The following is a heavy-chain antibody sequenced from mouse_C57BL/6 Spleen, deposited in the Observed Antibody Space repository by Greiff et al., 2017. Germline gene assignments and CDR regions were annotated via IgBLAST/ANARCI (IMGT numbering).Heavy chain of an antibody. V-gene: IGHV10-3*01. D-gene: IGHD1-1*01. CDR1: GFTFNTYA. J-gene: IGHJ4*01. CDR3: VREFQFITTVVAKGYAMDY. Sequence: EVKLEESGGGLVQPKGSLKLSCAASGFTFNTYAMHWVRQAPGKGLEWVARIRSKSSNYATYYADSVKDRFTISRDDSQSMLYLQMNNLKTEDTAMYYCVREFQFITTVVAKGYAMDYWGQGTSVTVSS. CDR2: IRSKSSNYAT.